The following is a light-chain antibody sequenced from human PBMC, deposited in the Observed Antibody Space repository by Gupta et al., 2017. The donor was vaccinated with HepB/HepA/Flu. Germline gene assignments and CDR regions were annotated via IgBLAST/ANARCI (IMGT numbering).Light chain of an antibody. CDR2: QDT. V-gene: IGLV3-1*01. CDR1: KSGDKY. CDR3: QAWDSSSVV. J-gene: IGLJ2*01. Sequence: SDELTQPPSVSVSPGQTANITCSGDKSGDKYACWYQHKPGQSPVLVIYQDTKRPSAIPGRFSGFNSGNTATLTIRGTQAMDEADYYCQAWDSSSVVFGGGTKLTVL.